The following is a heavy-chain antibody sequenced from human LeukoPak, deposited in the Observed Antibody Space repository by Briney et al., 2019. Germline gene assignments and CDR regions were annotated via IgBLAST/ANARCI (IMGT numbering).Heavy chain of an antibody. CDR1: GGSISSGGYY. CDR3: ARRFSSYWYFDL. D-gene: IGHD2/OR15-2a*01. Sequence: SETLSLTCTVSGGSISSGGYYWRWIRQHPGKGLEWIGYIYYSGSTYYNPSLKSRVTISVDTSKNQFSLKLSSVTAADTAVYYCARRFSSYWYFDLWGRGTLVTVSS. CDR2: IYYSGST. J-gene: IGHJ2*01. V-gene: IGHV4-31*03.